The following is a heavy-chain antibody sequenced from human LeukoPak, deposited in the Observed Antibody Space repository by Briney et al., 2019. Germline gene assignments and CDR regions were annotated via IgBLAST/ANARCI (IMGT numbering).Heavy chain of an antibody. CDR1: GFTFSDYW. CDR2: ISSSSSYI. Sequence: GGSLRLSCAASGFTFSDYWLHWVRQAPGKGLEWVSSISSSSSYIYYADSVKGRFTISRDNAKNSLYLQMNSLRAEDTAVYYCASPYSSSSNYWGQGTLVTVSS. D-gene: IGHD6-6*01. J-gene: IGHJ4*02. V-gene: IGHV3-21*01. CDR3: ASPYSSSSNY.